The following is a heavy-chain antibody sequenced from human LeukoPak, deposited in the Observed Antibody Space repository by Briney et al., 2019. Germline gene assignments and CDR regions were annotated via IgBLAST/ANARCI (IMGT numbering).Heavy chain of an antibody. CDR1: GFTFTNYA. CDR2: ISSDGSNE. Sequence: PWSSLRLSCAASGFTFTNYAMHWVRQAPGQGLEWVTFISSDGSNENYANSVKGRFTISIDTSKNTLYLQMNSLRAEDTALYYCARDLRLTEETGIAGGNYWGQGTLVTVAS. D-gene: IGHD6-13*01. J-gene: IGHJ4*02. V-gene: IGHV3-33*01. CDR3: ARDLRLTEETGIAGGNY.